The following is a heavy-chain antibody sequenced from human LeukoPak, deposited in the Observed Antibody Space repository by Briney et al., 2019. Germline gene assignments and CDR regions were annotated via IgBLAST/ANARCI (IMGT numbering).Heavy chain of an antibody. Sequence: SGTLSLTCAVSGGSISSSNWWRGVRQPPGKGLEWMGEIYHSGSTNYNPSLKSRVTISVDKSKNQFSLKLSSVTAADTAVYYCASGPTSQPIDCWGQGTLVTVSS. D-gene: IGHD2-2*01. CDR1: GGSISSSNW. V-gene: IGHV4-4*02. J-gene: IGHJ4*02. CDR2: IYHSGST. CDR3: ASGPTSQPIDC.